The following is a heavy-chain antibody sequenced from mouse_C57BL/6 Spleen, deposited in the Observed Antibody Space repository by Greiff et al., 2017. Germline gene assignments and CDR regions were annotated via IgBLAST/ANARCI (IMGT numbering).Heavy chain of an antibody. CDR1: GYTFTSYW. Sequence: QVQLQQPGAELVRPGSSVKLSCKASGYTFTSYWMHWVKQRPIQGLEWIGNIDPSDSETHYNQKFKDKATLTVDKSSSTAYMQLSSLTSEDSAVYYCARDYGSSRDFDVWGTGTTVTVSS. CDR2: IDPSDSET. J-gene: IGHJ1*03. D-gene: IGHD1-1*01. V-gene: IGHV1-52*01. CDR3: ARDYGSSRDFDV.